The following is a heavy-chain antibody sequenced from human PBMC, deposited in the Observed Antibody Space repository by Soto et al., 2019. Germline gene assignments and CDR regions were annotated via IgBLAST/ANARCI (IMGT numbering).Heavy chain of an antibody. CDR2: IYYSGGT. CDR1: VGSISSSSYY. CDR3: YYYDSSFHYRFDY. V-gene: IGHV4-39*01. Sequence: SEALSVTCTVSVGSISSSSYYWGWIRQPPGKGLEWIGSIYYSGGTYYNPSLKSRLTISVDTSKNQFSLKLSSVTAADTAVYYCYYYDSSFHYRFDYWGQGTLVTVSS. D-gene: IGHD3-22*01. J-gene: IGHJ4*02.